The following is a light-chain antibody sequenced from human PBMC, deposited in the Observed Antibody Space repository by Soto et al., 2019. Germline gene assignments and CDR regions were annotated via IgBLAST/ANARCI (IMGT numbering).Light chain of an antibody. CDR3: QQRNNWPPSLT. J-gene: IGKJ4*01. V-gene: IGKV3-11*01. CDR2: DAA. Sequence: EIVVTQSPATLPLSRGERATLSCRASQSVGSSLAWYQQKPCQAPRLLIYDAANSATDIPARFSGSGSGTDFTHTISSLEPEDFAIYYSQQRNNWPPSLTFGGGTKVDIK. CDR1: QSVGSS.